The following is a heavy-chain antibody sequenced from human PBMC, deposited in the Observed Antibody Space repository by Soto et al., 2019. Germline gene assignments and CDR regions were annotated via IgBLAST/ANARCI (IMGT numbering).Heavy chain of an antibody. CDR2: ISGSGGST. CDR1: GFTLSNQA. J-gene: IGHJ4*02. CDR3: AKLASLYGGYDYDWRKVFDH. D-gene: IGHD5-12*01. Sequence: GGSLRLSCAASGFTLSNQAMSWVRQAPGKGLEWVSGISGSGGSTSYADSVKGRFTISRDNSKNTLYLLMNSLRAEDTAVYYCAKLASLYGGYDYDWRKVFDHWGQGTLVTVSS. V-gene: IGHV3-23*01.